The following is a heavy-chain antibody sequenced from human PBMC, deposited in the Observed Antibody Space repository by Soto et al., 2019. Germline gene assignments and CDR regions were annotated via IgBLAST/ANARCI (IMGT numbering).Heavy chain of an antibody. D-gene: IGHD3-16*02. J-gene: IGHJ6*02. CDR1: GFTFSSYS. Sequence: GGSLRLSCAASGFTFSSYSMNWVRQAPGKGLEWVSSISSSSSYIYYADSVKGRFTISRDNAKNSLYLQMNRLRAEDTAVYYCARDIGLRYPPPYYYYYGMDVWGQGTPVTV. CDR2: ISSSSSYI. CDR3: ARDIGLRYPPPYYYYYGMDV. V-gene: IGHV3-21*01.